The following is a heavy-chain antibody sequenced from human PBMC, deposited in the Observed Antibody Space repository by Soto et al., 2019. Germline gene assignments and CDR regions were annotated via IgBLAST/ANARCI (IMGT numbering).Heavy chain of an antibody. Sequence: PSETLSLTCTVSGGSISSSSYYWGWIRQPPGKGLEWIGSIYYSGSTNYNPSLKSRVTISVDTSKNQCSLKLSSVTAADTAVYYCATHRSYYDSSGYSPFDYWGQGTLVTVSS. V-gene: IGHV4-39*07. CDR3: ATHRSYYDSSGYSPFDY. CDR1: GGSISSSSYY. J-gene: IGHJ4*02. CDR2: IYYSGST. D-gene: IGHD3-22*01.